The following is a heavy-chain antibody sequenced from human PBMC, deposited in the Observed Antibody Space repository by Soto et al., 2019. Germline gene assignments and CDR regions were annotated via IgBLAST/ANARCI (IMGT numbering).Heavy chain of an antibody. CDR3: TREINSSSSP. CDR1: GFNFGSYG. CDR2: IWYDGSNA. Sequence: GGSLRLSCAASGFNFGSYGMHWVRQAPGKGLEWVAVIWYDGSNAHYADSVKGRFTVSRDNSKNTLYLQMNSLRVEDTAIYYCTREINSSSSPWGQGTLVTVSS. D-gene: IGHD6-6*01. V-gene: IGHV3-33*01. J-gene: IGHJ5*02.